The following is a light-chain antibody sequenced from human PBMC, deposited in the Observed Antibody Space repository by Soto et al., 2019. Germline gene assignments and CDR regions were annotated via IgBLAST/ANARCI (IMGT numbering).Light chain of an antibody. CDR1: SSDVGGYNY. CDR3: RSKVFRNNLL. Sequence: SMLTQPPSASGSPGQSVTISCTGTSSDVGGYNYVSWYQQHPGKAPKLMIYEVSKRPSGVPDRFSGSKSGNTASLTVSGLQFFFEVDYSCRSKVFRNNLLFRSRSRSTV. J-gene: IGLJ1*01. V-gene: IGLV2-8*01. CDR2: EVS.